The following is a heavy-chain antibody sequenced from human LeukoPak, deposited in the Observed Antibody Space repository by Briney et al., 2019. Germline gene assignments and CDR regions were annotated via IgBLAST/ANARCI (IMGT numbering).Heavy chain of an antibody. CDR3: AIAGAAAGTSPIDP. J-gene: IGHJ5*02. V-gene: IGHV1-18*01. CDR2: ISAYNGNT. D-gene: IGHD6-13*01. CDR1: GYTFTSYG. Sequence: ASVKVSCKASGYTFTSYGISWVRQAPGQGLEWMGWISAYNGNTNYAQKLQGRVTMTTDTSTSTAYMELRSLRSDDTAVYYCAIAGAAAGTSPIDPWGQGTLVTVSS.